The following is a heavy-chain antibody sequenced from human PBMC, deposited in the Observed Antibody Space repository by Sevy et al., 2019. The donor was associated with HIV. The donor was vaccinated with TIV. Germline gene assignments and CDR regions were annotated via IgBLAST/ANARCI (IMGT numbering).Heavy chain of an antibody. CDR3: AKNRPPGGSLFSRHGMDV. CDR1: GFTFGTYD. V-gene: IGHV3-30*18. CDR2: ISSDGSYR. J-gene: IGHJ6*02. D-gene: IGHD3-16*01. Sequence: GGSLRLSCAASGFTFGTYDMHWVRQAPGKGLEWVAIISSDGSYRYYADSVRGRFSMSRDNSKNTMYLQISGLLIEDTAVYYCAKNRPPGGSLFSRHGMDVWGRGTTFTLSS.